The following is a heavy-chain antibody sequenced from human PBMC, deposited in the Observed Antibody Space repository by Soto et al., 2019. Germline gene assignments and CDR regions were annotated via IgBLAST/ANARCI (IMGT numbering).Heavy chain of an antibody. D-gene: IGHD2-15*01. J-gene: IGHJ3*02. Sequence: SETLSLTCAVYGGSFSGYYWSWIRQPPGKGLEWIGEINHSGSTNYNPSLKSRVTISVDTSKNQFSLKLSSVTAADTAVYYCATLTGFCSGGSCDYGAAFAIWGQGTMVTVSS. CDR2: INHSGST. CDR3: ATLTGFCSGGSCDYGAAFAI. CDR1: GGSFSGYY. V-gene: IGHV4-34*01.